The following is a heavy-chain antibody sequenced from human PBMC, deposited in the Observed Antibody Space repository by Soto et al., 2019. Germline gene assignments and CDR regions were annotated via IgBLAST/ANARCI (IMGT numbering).Heavy chain of an antibody. CDR1: GFTFSGSW. J-gene: IGHJ4*02. CDR3: ARGIFGSGTANDY. CDR2: INGDGSGT. V-gene: IGHV3-74*01. D-gene: IGHD3-10*01. Sequence: EVQLVESGGGLVQPGGSLRLSCAASGFTFSGSWMHWVRQAPGKGLVWVSRINGDGSGTSYADFVKGRFTISRDDAKNTVFLQMNGLRAEDTAVYYCARGIFGSGTANDYWCQGTLVTVSS.